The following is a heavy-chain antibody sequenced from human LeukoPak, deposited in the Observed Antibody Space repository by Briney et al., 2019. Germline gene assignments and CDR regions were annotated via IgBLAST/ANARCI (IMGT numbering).Heavy chain of an antibody. CDR2: ISHSGTT. CDR1: GGPIRTYS. CDR3: ARYRRHGQNGLDY. Sequence: SETLSLTCIVSGGPIRTYSWNWIRQSPGKGLEGIGYISHSGTTSYRSSLKSRVTISVDTSKNQLSLKLASVTAADTAVYYCARYRRHGQNGLDYWGQGMLVTVSS. V-gene: IGHV4-59*08. D-gene: IGHD5-24*01. J-gene: IGHJ4*02.